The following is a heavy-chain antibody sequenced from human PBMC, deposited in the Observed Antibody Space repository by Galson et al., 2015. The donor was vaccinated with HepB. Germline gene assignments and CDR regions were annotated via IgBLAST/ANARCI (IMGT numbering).Heavy chain of an antibody. V-gene: IGHV4-59*08. CDR1: HGSINNYY. J-gene: IGHJ4*02. Sequence: TLSLTCSASHGSINNYYWSWIRQSPGKRPEWIGYIRYTGDTTYNPSLGYRVGMSVDTSINQVSLWLTSVTAADTAVYYCARHPGRGSVGYAFDLWGQGTLVTVSA. CDR2: IRYTGDT. CDR3: ARHPGRGSVGYAFDL. D-gene: IGHD5-12*01.